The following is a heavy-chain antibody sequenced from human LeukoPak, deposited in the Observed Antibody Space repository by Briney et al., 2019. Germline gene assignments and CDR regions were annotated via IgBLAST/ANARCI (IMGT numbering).Heavy chain of an antibody. J-gene: IGHJ4*02. CDR2: MYYSGST. Sequence: NPSETLSLTCTVSGGSIRSYYWSWIRQPPGKGLEWIAYMYYSGSTNYSPSLKSRVTISVDTSKNQFSLKLSSVTAADTAVYYCARGYSSGWSNYWGQGTLVTVSS. CDR3: ARGYSSGWSNY. CDR1: GGSIRSYY. V-gene: IGHV4-59*01. D-gene: IGHD6-19*01.